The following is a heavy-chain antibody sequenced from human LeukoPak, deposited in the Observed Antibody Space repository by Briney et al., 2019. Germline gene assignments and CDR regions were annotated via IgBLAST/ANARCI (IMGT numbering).Heavy chain of an antibody. J-gene: IGHJ3*02. CDR3: AKDTDEYSSSSGAFDI. Sequence: GGSLRLSCAASGFTFSSYSMNWVRRAPGKGLEWVSLISWDGGRTYYEDSVKGRFTISRDNSKNSLYLQMNSLRAEDTALYYCAKDTDEYSSSSGAFDIWGQGTMVTVSS. V-gene: IGHV3-43D*03. CDR2: ISWDGGRT. CDR1: GFTFSSYS. D-gene: IGHD6-6*01.